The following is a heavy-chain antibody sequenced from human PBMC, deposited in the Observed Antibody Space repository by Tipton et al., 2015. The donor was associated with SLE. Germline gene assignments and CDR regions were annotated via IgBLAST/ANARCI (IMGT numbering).Heavy chain of an antibody. CDR3: TRLAGRRFPFDS. CDR1: GASVTSHNYY. Sequence: LRLSCTVSGASVTSHNYYWNWVRQPAGKGLEWIGRIYTGGFTYYNPSLESRVTISMDTSKNQFSLKVTSVTAADTAVYFCTRLAGRRFPFDSWGQGTLVTVSS. J-gene: IGHJ4*02. V-gene: IGHV4-61*02. D-gene: IGHD6-6*01. CDR2: IYTGGFT.